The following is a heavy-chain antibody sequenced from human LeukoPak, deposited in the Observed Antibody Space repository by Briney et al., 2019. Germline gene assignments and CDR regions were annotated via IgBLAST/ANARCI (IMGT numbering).Heavy chain of an antibody. V-gene: IGHV5-51*01. CDR3: ARHETGPYFDY. J-gene: IGHJ4*02. CDR2: IYPGDSDT. D-gene: IGHD1-1*01. Sequence: GESLKISCKGSGYSFTSYWIGWVRQMPGKGLECMGIIYPGDSDTRYSPSFQGQVTISADRSISTAYLQWSSLKASDTTMYYCARHETGPYFDYWGQGTLVTVSS. CDR1: GYSFTSYW.